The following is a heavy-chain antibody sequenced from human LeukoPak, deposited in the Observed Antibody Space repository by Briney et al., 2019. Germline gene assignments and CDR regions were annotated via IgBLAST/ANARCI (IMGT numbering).Heavy chain of an antibody. D-gene: IGHD3-22*01. CDR3: AKDEGVGVIQYYFDY. V-gene: IGHV3-7*01. CDR1: GLTFSSSW. J-gene: IGHJ4*02. CDR2: INPDGNKK. Sequence: GGSLRLSCAVSGLTFSSSWMDWVRQAPGKGLEWVASINPDGNKKYSADSVKGRFTISRDNSKNTLYLQMNSLRAEDTAVYYCAKDEGVGVIQYYFDYWGQGTLVTVSS.